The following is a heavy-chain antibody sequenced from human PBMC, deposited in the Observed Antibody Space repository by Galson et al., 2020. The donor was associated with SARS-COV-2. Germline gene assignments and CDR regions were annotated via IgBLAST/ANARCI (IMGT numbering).Heavy chain of an antibody. CDR2: ISYDGSNK. J-gene: IGHJ4*02. CDR1: GFTFSSYG. V-gene: IGHV3-30*18. Sequence: GGSLRLSCAASGFTFSSYGMHWVRQAPGKGLEWVAVISYDGSNKYYADSVKGRFTISRDNSKNTLYLQMNSLRAEDTAVYYCAKSYVGGYSSGRDWGQGTLVTVSS. D-gene: IGHD6-19*01. CDR3: AKSYVGGYSSGRD.